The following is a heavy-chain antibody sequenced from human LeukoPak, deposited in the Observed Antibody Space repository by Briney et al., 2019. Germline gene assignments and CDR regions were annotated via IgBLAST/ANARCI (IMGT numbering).Heavy chain of an antibody. D-gene: IGHD1-26*01. V-gene: IGHV5-51*01. CDR2: VYPGDSDT. J-gene: IGHJ4*02. CDR1: GYTFTSYW. CDR3: AIQWGSGGYDY. Sequence: GESLKISCKASGYTFTSYWIAWVRQMPGKGLEWMGIVYPGDSDTRYSPSFQGQVTISADKSISTAYLQWSSLKASDTAMYYCAIQWGSGGYDYWGQGTLVTVSS.